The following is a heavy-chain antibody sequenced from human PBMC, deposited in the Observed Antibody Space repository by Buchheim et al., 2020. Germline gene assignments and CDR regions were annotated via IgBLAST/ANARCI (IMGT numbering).Heavy chain of an antibody. CDR2: INPSGGGT. Sequence: QVQLVQSGAEVKKPGASVKVSCKASGYSFTSYSMHWVRQAPGQGLEWMGIINPSGGGTSYPQKFQGRVTVTRDTPTSTVYMELSSLRSDDTAVYYCAREGSRGWVLMVFGYWGQGTL. V-gene: IGHV1-46*01. CDR3: AREGSRGWVLMVFGY. CDR1: GYSFTSYS. D-gene: IGHD2-8*01. J-gene: IGHJ4*02.